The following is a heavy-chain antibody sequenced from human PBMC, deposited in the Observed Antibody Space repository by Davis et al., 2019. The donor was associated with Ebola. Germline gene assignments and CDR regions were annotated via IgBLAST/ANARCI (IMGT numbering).Heavy chain of an antibody. D-gene: IGHD6-19*01. CDR3: ASMYSSGWYAGLYYYYGMDV. CDR1: GYTFTSYD. V-gene: IGHV1-8*01. CDR2: MNPNSGNT. Sequence: ASVKVSCKASGYTFTSYDINWVRQATGQGLEWMGWMNPNSGNTGYAQKFQGRVTMTRNTSISTAYMELSSLRSEDTAVYYCASMYSSGWYAGLYYYYGMDVWGKGTTVTVSS. J-gene: IGHJ6*04.